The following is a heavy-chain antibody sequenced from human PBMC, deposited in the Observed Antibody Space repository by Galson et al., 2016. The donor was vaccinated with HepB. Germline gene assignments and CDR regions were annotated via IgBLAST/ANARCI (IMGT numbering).Heavy chain of an antibody. CDR3: ARVNVKILTVYYVAYPYYGMDV. Sequence: ETLSLTCDVYGGSFSDYFWCWIRQPPGEGLEWIGEINHSGTTSYNPSLKSRLTISVDTSKNQVSLKLSSVTAADTAIYYWARVNVKILTVYYVAYPYYGMDVWGQGTTVTVSS. D-gene: IGHD3-9*01. J-gene: IGHJ6*02. V-gene: IGHV4-34*01. CDR1: GGSFSDYF. CDR2: INHSGTT.